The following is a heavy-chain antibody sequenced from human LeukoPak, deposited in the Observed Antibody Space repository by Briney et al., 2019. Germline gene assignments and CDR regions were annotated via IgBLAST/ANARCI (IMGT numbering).Heavy chain of an antibody. CDR3: ARDNSVRDEAWWFNP. V-gene: IGHV3-30*02. CDR2: IQFDGSNE. Sequence: GGSLRLSCAASGFTFSSYGMHWVRQAPGKGLEWVAYIQFDGSNEQYADSVKGRFSISRDSSENILYLQMNSLRAEDTAVYYCARDNSVRDEAWWFNPWGQGTLVTVSS. CDR1: GFTFSSYG. J-gene: IGHJ5*02. D-gene: IGHD5-24*01.